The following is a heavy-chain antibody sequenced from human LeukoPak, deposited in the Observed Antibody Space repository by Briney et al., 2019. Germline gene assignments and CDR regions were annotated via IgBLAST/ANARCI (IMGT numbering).Heavy chain of an antibody. CDR2: IWYDGSKQ. V-gene: IGHV3-30*02. Sequence: GGSLRLSCAASGFTFSSYGMHWVRQAPGKGLEWVAFIWYDGSKQYYADSVKGRFTISRDNSKNTLYLQMNSLRAEDTAVYYCAKDHALYYYDSSGPDYWGQGTLVTVSS. CDR3: AKDHALYYYDSSGPDY. CDR1: GFTFSSYG. J-gene: IGHJ4*02. D-gene: IGHD3-22*01.